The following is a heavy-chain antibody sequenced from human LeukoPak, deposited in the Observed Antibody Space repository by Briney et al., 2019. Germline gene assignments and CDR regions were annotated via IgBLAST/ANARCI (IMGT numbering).Heavy chain of an antibody. V-gene: IGHV4-4*07. CDR1: GGSISNYY. CDR3: AREATVTTPGNYYYYHYMDV. Sequence: SETLSLTCTVSGGSISNYYWSWIRQPAGKGLEWIGRVYSSGGTTYKPSLQSRVTVSADMSKNQFSLKLSSVTAADTAVYYCAREATVTTPGNYYYYHYMDVWGKGTTVTISS. J-gene: IGHJ6*03. CDR2: VYSSGGT. D-gene: IGHD4-17*01.